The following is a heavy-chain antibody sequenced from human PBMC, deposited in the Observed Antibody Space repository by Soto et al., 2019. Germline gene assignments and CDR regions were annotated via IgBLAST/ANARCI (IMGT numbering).Heavy chain of an antibody. Sequence: QVQLQQSGPGLVKPSETLSLTCTVSGGSINSYYWSWIRQPPGKGLECIGSLYYSGTFYYNPSLKSHIARSVNPYKSQFTLALTSAAASDTAVYYCARQSCSGGGCDSGSQDWYFSPWGRGTLVAVSS. CDR1: GGSINSYY. J-gene: IGHJ2*01. D-gene: IGHD2-15*01. CDR2: LYYSGTF. V-gene: IGHV4-59*08. CDR3: ARQSCSGGGCDSGSQDWYFSP.